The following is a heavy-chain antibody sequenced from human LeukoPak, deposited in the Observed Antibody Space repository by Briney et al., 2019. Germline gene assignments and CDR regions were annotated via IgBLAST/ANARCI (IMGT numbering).Heavy chain of an antibody. J-gene: IGHJ4*02. Sequence: GGSLRLSCAASGFTFSSNWMHWVRQAPGKGLVWVSRINEDGSTTNYADSVKGRFTISRDNSKNTLYLQMNSLRAEDTAVYYCAKDALYYYDSSGYSDYWGQGTLVTVSS. V-gene: IGHV3-74*01. D-gene: IGHD3-22*01. CDR1: GFTFSSNW. CDR2: INEDGSTT. CDR3: AKDALYYYDSSGYSDY.